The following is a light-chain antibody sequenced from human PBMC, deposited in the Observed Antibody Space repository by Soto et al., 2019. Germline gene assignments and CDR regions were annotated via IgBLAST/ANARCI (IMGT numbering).Light chain of an antibody. CDR3: QQYNNWPWT. J-gene: IGKJ1*01. V-gene: IGKV1-9*01. Sequence: DIQLTQSPSFLSASVGDRVTITCRASQAINNYLAWYQQSPGKAPKLLIYAASTLQSGVPSRFSGSGSGTDFTLTIHSLQSEDFAVYYCQQYNNWPWTFGQGTKVEIK. CDR1: QAINNY. CDR2: AAS.